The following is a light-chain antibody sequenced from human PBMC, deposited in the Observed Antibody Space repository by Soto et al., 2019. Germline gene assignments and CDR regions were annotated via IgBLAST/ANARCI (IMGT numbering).Light chain of an antibody. Sequence: QSVLTQPPSVSAAPGQRVTISCTGTSRDVGGYNYVSWYQQHPGKAPKLMIYDVNRRPSGVPDRFSGSKSGNTASLTISGLQSEDEADYYCSSYADIYTFVFGTGTKVTVL. CDR1: SRDVGGYNY. CDR2: DVN. J-gene: IGLJ1*01. CDR3: SSYADIYTFV. V-gene: IGLV2-11*01.